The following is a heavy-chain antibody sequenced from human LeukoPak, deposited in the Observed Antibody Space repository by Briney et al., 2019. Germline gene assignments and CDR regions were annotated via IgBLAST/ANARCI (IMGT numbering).Heavy chain of an antibody. CDR2: INHSGST. J-gene: IGHJ5*02. Sequence: SETLSLTCAVYGGSFSGYYWSWIRQPPGKGLEWIGEINHSGSTNYNPSLKSRVTISVDTSKNQFSLKLSSVTAADTAVYYCARDHCSGGGCFNWFDPWGQGTLVTVSS. D-gene: IGHD2-15*01. CDR1: GGSFSGYY. V-gene: IGHV4-34*01. CDR3: ARDHCSGGGCFNWFDP.